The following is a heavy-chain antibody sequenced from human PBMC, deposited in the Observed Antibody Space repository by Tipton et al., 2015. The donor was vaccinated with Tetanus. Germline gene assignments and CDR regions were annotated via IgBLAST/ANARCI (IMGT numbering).Heavy chain of an antibody. Sequence: SLRLSCAASGFTFSSYWMSWVRQAPGKGLEWVASIKEDGSEMYYADSVKGRFTISRDNARNSLSVHMNSLTAEDTAVYYCARLRVYCSTACYSREDYWGQGTLVTVSS. CDR1: GFTFSSYW. J-gene: IGHJ4*02. CDR2: IKEDGSEM. V-gene: IGHV3-7*01. D-gene: IGHD2/OR15-2a*01. CDR3: ARLRVYCSTACYSREDY.